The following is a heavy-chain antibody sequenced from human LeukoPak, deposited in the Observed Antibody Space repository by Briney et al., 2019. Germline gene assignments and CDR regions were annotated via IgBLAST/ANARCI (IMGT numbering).Heavy chain of an antibody. CDR1: GFAFHNYN. CDR2: INSDSGGI. D-gene: IGHD1-14*01. Sequence: GGSLRLSCAASGFAFHNYNMNWFRQVPGKGFEWLSYINSDSGGILYADSVKGRFTISRDNAWDSLYLQMNSLRGEDTAVYYCTRDRSRAEDDWGQGTLVTVSS. V-gene: IGHV3-48*01. CDR3: TRDRSRAEDD. J-gene: IGHJ4*02.